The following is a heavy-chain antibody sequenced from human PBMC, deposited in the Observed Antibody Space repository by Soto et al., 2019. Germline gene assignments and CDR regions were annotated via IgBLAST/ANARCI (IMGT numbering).Heavy chain of an antibody. Sequence: QVQLVQSGAEVKKPGSSVKVSCKASGGTFSSYTISWVRQAPGQGLEWMGRIIPILGIANYAQKFQGRVTITADKXTXXAYMELSSLRSEDTAVYYCARYSSSMGYYYYGMDVWGQGTTVTVSS. CDR3: ARYSSSMGYYYYGMDV. CDR2: IIPILGIA. J-gene: IGHJ6*02. V-gene: IGHV1-69*02. CDR1: GGTFSSYT. D-gene: IGHD6-13*01.